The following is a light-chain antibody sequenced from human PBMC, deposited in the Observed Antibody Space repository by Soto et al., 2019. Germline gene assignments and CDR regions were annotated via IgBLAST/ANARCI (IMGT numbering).Light chain of an antibody. Sequence: ELVMTQSPATLSVSPGETATLSCRASQYVSNTVAWYQQKPGQAPSLLILGASTRATGVPARFSGSGSGTEFTLSISSLQSEDFAVYYCKQYKEWPPFTFGQGTRLEIK. CDR1: QYVSNT. J-gene: IGKJ5*01. V-gene: IGKV3-15*01. CDR3: KQYKEWPPFT. CDR2: GAS.